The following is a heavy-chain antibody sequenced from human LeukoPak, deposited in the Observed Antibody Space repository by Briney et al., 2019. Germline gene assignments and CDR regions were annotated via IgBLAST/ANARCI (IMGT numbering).Heavy chain of an antibody. J-gene: IGHJ6*03. CDR3: AREPADPGHLVVLAVVGCMDV. CDR2: IYPTGNT. CDR1: GGAIISYY. Sequence: PSETLSLTCSVSGGAIISYYWSWIRQPAGKGPEWIGRIYPTGNTDYNPSLKTRVTMSTDLSKNQFSLKLSSVTAADTAVYYCAREPADPGHLVVLAVVGCMDVWGNGTTVTVSS. D-gene: IGHD2-21*01. V-gene: IGHV4-4*07.